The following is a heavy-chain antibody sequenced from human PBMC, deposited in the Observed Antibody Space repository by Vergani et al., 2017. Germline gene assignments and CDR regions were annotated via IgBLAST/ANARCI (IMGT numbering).Heavy chain of an antibody. J-gene: IGHJ4*02. CDR1: GFSVSNSG. V-gene: IGHV3-30*02. CDR2: IQYDGSDI. Sequence: QVQLVESGGGVVQPGGSLRLSCVASGFSVSNSGMHWVRQTPGKGLEWVAFIQYDGSDIFYADFVEGRFTISRDNSKNTLHLQMNSLRADDTAVYYCTKGSRGYTGYFFDYWGQGTLATVSS. D-gene: IGHD5-12*01. CDR3: TKGSRGYTGYFFDY.